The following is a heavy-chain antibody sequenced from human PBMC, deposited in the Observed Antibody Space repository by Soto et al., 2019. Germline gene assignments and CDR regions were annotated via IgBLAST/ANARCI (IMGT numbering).Heavy chain of an antibody. Sequence: GGSPRLSCTSSGFPFSSYAMIWVRQATGKGLEWVSAISGSGGSTYYADSVKGRFTISRDNSKNTLYLQMNSLRAEDTAVYYCAKEPYSSSWYGYFQHWGQGTLVTVSS. CDR1: GFPFSSYA. J-gene: IGHJ1*01. D-gene: IGHD6-13*01. CDR3: AKEPYSSSWYGYFQH. CDR2: ISGSGGST. V-gene: IGHV3-23*01.